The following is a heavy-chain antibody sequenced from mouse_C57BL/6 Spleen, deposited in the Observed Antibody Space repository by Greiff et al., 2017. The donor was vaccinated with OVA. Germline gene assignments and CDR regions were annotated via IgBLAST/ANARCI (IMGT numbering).Heavy chain of an antibody. CDR3: ATQGFAY. CDR1: GYAFTNYL. CDR2: INPGSGGT. J-gene: IGHJ3*01. Sequence: VQLQESGAELVRPGTSVKVSCKASGYAFTNYLIEWVKQRPGQGLEWIGVINPGSGGTNYNEKFKGKATLTADKSSSTAYMQLSSLTSEDSAVYFCATQGFAYWGQGTLVTVSA. V-gene: IGHV1-54*01.